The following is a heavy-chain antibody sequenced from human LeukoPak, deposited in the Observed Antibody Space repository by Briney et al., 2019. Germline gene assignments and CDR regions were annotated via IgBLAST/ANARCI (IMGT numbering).Heavy chain of an antibody. CDR3: ARVVVNYYDSSGYGATDY. V-gene: IGHV3-48*03. CDR2: ISYSGTTI. J-gene: IGHJ4*02. Sequence: GGSLRHSCAASGFTFSSYEMNWVRQAPGKGLEWVSYISYSGTTIYYADSVKGRFTISRDNAKNSLYLQMNSLRAEDTAMYYCARVVVNYYDSSGYGATDYWGQGSLVTVSS. D-gene: IGHD3-22*01. CDR1: GFTFSSYE.